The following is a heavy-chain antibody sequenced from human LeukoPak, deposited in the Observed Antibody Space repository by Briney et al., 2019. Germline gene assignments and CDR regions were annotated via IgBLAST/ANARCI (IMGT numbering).Heavy chain of an antibody. Sequence: GTSLRLSCAASGFTFISYAIHWVRQAPGKGLEWVAVISFHGTDTFYADSVKGRFTISRVNAKSSLYLQMNSLRVEDTALYYCTKSQVGALAYFDYWGQGTLVTVSS. V-gene: IGHV3-30*04. CDR2: ISFHGTDT. CDR3: TKSQVGALAYFDY. J-gene: IGHJ4*02. CDR1: GFTFISYA. D-gene: IGHD1-26*01.